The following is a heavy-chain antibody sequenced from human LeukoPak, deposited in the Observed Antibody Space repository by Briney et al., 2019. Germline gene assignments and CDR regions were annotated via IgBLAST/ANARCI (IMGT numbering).Heavy chain of an antibody. D-gene: IGHD2-2*01. CDR3: ARGGYCSSTSCYLGGWFDP. Sequence: SETLSLTCTVSGGSISSYYWSWIRQPPGKGLEWVGRIYTSGSTNYNPSLKSRVTISVDTSKNQFSLKLSSVTAADTAVYYCARGGYCSSTSCYLGGWFDPWGQGTLVTVSS. CDR1: GGSISSYY. J-gene: IGHJ5*02. V-gene: IGHV4-4*08. CDR2: IYTSGST.